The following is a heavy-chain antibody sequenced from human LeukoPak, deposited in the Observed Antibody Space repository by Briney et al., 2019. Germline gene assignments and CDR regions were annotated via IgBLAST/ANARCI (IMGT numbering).Heavy chain of an antibody. CDR1: GFTFDDYG. CDR3: ARGFRNGPFDC. Sequence: GGSLRLSCEASGFTFDDYGMSWVRQLPGKGLEWVSGINRNGDSTDYAGSVKGRFAISRDNAKNSHFLQMNSLRVEDTALYYCARGFRNGPFDCWGQGTLVTVSS. D-gene: IGHD2-8*01. CDR2: INRNGDST. V-gene: IGHV3-20*04. J-gene: IGHJ4*02.